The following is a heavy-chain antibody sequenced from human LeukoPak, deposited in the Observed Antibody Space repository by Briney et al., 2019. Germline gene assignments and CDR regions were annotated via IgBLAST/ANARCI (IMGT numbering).Heavy chain of an antibody. V-gene: IGHV3-74*01. Sequence: GGSLRLSCAASGFTFTRYWMHWVRQAPGKGLVWVSRINTDGSSTAYADSVKGRFTISRDNSKNTLYLQMNSLRAEDTAVYYCAIPPGGYCSSTRCRPFDYWGQGTLVTVSS. J-gene: IGHJ4*02. CDR2: INTDGSST. CDR1: GFTFTRYW. CDR3: AIPPGGYCSSTRCRPFDY. D-gene: IGHD2-2*01.